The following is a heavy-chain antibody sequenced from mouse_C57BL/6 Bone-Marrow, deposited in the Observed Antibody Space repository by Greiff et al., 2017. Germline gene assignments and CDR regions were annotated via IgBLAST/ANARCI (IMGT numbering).Heavy chain of an antibody. V-gene: IGHV14-4*01. CDR3: TTWDYDYDSGAYFDY. CDR2: IDPENGDT. CDR1: GFNIKDDY. J-gene: IGHJ2*01. D-gene: IGHD2-4*01. Sequence: VQLQQSGAELVRPGASVKLSCTASGFNIKDDYMHWVKQRPEQGLEWIGWIDPENGDTEYASKFQGKATITADTSSNTAYLQLSSLTSEDTAVYYCTTWDYDYDSGAYFDYWGQGTTLTVSS.